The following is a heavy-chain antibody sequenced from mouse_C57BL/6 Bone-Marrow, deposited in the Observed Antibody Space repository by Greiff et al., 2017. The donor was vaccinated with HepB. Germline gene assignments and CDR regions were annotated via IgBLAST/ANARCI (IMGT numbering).Heavy chain of an antibody. CDR2: ISYDGSN. Sequence: ESGPGLVKPSQSLSLTCSVTGYSITSGYSWNWIRQFPGNKLECMGYISYDGSNNYNPSLKNRTSITRDTSKNQFFLKLNSVTTEDTATYYCAGVYSCFAYWGQGTLVTVSA. CDR1: GYSITSGYS. J-gene: IGHJ3*01. CDR3: AGVYSCFAY. V-gene: IGHV3-6*01.